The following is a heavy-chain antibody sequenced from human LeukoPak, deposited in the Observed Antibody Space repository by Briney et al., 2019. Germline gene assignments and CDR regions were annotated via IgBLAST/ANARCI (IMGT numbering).Heavy chain of an antibody. V-gene: IGHV4-4*07. Sequence: PSETLSLTCTVSGGSISSYYWSWIRQPAGKGLEWIGRIYTSGSTNYNPSLKSRVTMSVDTSKNQFSLKLSSVTAADTAVYYCARVVSSGWSGDYFDYWGLGTLVTVSS. J-gene: IGHJ4*02. D-gene: IGHD6-19*01. CDR1: GGSISSYY. CDR3: ARVVSSGWSGDYFDY. CDR2: IYTSGST.